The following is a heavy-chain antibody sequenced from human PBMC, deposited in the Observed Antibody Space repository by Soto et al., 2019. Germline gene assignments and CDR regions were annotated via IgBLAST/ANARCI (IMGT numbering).Heavy chain of an antibody. D-gene: IGHD1-7*01. CDR2: ISAYNGNT. CDR1: GYTFTSYG. V-gene: IGHV1-18*01. CDR3: AREYDGPTGTTLDP. J-gene: IGHJ5*02. Sequence: ASVKVSCTASGYTFTSYGISWVRQAPGQGLEWMGWISAYNGNTNYAQKLQGRVTMTTDTSTSTAYMELRRLRSDDTAVYYCAREYDGPTGTTLDPWAQGTLVTVDS.